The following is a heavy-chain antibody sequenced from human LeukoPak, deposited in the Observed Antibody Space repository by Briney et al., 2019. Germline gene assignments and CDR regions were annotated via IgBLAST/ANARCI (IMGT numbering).Heavy chain of an antibody. D-gene: IGHD2/OR15-2a*01. CDR1: GFTFSRYA. CDR2: ISYDGSNK. V-gene: IGHV3-30-3*01. Sequence: GRSLRLSCAASGFTFSRYAIHWVRQAPGKGLEWVAVISYDGSNKYYTDSVKGRFTISRDNSNNTLYLEMNSLRAEDTAVYYCARHRVLLYYYGMDVWGQGTTVTVSS. CDR3: ARHRVLLYYYGMDV. J-gene: IGHJ6*02.